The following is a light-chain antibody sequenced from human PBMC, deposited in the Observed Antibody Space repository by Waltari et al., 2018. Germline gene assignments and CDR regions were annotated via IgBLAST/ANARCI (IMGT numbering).Light chain of an antibody. J-gene: IGLJ3*02. CDR2: DVN. V-gene: IGLV2-14*03. Sequence: QSALTQPASVSGSPGQSIIISCAGTNNDVGAYNYVSWFQHHPGKAPQLIIHDVNKRPAGVSSRFSASRSCNTASLTIFGLQAEAEANYYCTSFRSGASWVFGGGTTLTVL. CDR3: TSFRSGASWV. CDR1: NNDVGAYNY.